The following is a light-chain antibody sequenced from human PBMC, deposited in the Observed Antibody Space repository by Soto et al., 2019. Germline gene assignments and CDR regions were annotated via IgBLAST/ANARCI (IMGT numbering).Light chain of an antibody. CDR2: DDR. Sequence: LGQPPSVSWAPGQTASITWEGNNIGSYNVYWYQQKPGLAPVLVVYDDRDRPSGIPERFSGSNSGNTAALTISRVEAGDEADYYCQVWDTTSDHFGFGTGTKVTVL. CDR3: QVWDTTSDHFG. V-gene: IGLV3-21*02. CDR1: NIGSYN. J-gene: IGLJ1*01.